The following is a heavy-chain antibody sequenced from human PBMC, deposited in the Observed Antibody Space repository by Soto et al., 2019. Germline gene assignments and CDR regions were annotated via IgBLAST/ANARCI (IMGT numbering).Heavy chain of an antibody. J-gene: IGHJ5*02. CDR1: GFTFSSYS. Sequence: PGGSLRLSCAVSGFTFSSYSMNWVRQAPRKGLEWVSSISSSSSYIYYADSVKGRFTISRDNAKNSLYLQMNSLRAEDTAVYYCARDHYDFWSGYLPGGIRFDPWGQGTLVTVSS. CDR3: ARDHYDFWSGYLPGGIRFDP. CDR2: ISSSSSYI. D-gene: IGHD3-3*01. V-gene: IGHV3-21*01.